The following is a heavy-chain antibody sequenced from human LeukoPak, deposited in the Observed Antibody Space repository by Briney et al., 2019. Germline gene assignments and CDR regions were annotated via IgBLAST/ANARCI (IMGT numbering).Heavy chain of an antibody. D-gene: IGHD3-10*01. Sequence: GGSLRLSCAASGFTFSSYSMNWVRQAPGKGLEWVSSINSNSRYKYYADSVKGRFTISRDNAKNSLYLQMNSLRAEDTAVYYCARGRRLVRQNWFDPWGQGTLVTVSS. CDR3: ARGRRLVRQNWFDP. J-gene: IGHJ5*02. V-gene: IGHV3-21*01. CDR1: GFTFSSYS. CDR2: INSNSRYK.